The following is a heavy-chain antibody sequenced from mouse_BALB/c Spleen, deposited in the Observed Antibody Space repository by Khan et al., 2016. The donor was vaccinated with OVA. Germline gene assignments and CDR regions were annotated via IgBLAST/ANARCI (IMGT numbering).Heavy chain of an antibody. D-gene: IGHD2-10*01. CDR2: INTYTGEP. J-gene: IGHJ4*01. CDR3: ASPTYCSYTMAY. Sequence: QIQLVQSGPELKKPGETVKISCKASGYTFTKFGMNWVKQAPGKGLVWMGWINTYTGEPTYADAFKGRFAFSLETSDSTPYLQINNLTDEDTATYCGASPTYCSYTMAYWGQGTSVTVSS. V-gene: IGHV9-3-1*01. CDR1: GYTFTKFG.